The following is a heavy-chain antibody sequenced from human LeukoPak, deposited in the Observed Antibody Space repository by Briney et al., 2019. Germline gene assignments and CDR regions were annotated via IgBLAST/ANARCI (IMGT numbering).Heavy chain of an antibody. J-gene: IGHJ4*02. CDR2: IRSQSDGGTA. Sequence: GGSLRLSCAVSRFTFSDAWMAWVRQAPGKGLEQVGRIRSQSDGGTADYAAPVKDRFTISRDDSNNMVYLYMNNLKIEDTAMYYCTTGYGTIDFWGQGTLVAVSS. D-gene: IGHD2-8*01. CDR3: TTGYGTIDF. CDR1: RFTFSDAW. V-gene: IGHV3-15*01.